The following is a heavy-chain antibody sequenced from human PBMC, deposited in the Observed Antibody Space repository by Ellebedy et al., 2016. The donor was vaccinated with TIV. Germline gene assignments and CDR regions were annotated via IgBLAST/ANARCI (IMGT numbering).Heavy chain of an antibody. CDR1: GGSISSGGYY. D-gene: IGHD1-26*01. J-gene: IGHJ4*02. CDR3: ARGGGSYYSSHFDY. CDR2: IYYSGSA. V-gene: IGHV4-31*03. Sequence: SETLSLXCTVSGGSISSGGYYWSWIRQHPGKGLEWIGYIYYSGSAYYIPSLKSRVTISVDTSKNQFSLKLSSVTAADTAVYYCARGGGSYYSSHFDYWGQGTLVTVSS.